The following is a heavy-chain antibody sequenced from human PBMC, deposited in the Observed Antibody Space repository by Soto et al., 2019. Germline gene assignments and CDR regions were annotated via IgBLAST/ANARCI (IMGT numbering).Heavy chain of an antibody. J-gene: IGHJ6*02. CDR1: GFTVSNNY. D-gene: IGHD2-21*01. CDR3: ARDLIGTNYGMDV. V-gene: IGHV3-66*01. Sequence: EVQLVESGGGLVQPGGSLRLSCAASGFTVSNNYMTWVRQAPGKGLEWVSVIYSGGSTYYADSVKGRFTISRDKSKNTLYLQMNSLRAEDTAVYYCARDLIGTNYGMDVWGQGTTVTVSS. CDR2: IYSGGST.